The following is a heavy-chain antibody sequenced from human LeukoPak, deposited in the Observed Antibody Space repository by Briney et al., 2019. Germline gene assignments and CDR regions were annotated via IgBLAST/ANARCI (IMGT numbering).Heavy chain of an antibody. V-gene: IGHV4-61*02. Sequence: PSETLSLTCTVSGGSISSGSYYWSWIRQPAGKGLEWIGRIYTSGSTNYNPSLKSRVTISVGTSKNQFSLKLSSVTAADTAVYYCARAPENYYMDVWGKGTTVTVSS. CDR1: GGSISSGSYY. CDR2: IYTSGST. J-gene: IGHJ6*03. CDR3: ARAPENYYMDV.